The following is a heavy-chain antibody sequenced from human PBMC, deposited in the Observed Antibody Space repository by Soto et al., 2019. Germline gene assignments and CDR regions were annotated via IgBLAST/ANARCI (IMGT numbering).Heavy chain of an antibody. Sequence: QLQESGPGLVKPSETLSLTCSVSGDSINSDKYYWGWIRQPPGKGLEWIGSIYYRGNTYYNPSLQPRVTTSLDTYKSQFSLRLNSVTAADSAVYFCARLEGLATISYYFDFWGQGAQVTVSS. CDR2: IYYRGNT. V-gene: IGHV4-39*01. CDR3: ARLEGLATISYYFDF. J-gene: IGHJ4*02. D-gene: IGHD3-9*01. CDR1: GDSINSDKYY.